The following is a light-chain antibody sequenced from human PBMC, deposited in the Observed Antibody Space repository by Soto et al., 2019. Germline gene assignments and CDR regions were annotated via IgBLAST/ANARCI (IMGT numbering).Light chain of an antibody. CDR1: LAISNN. V-gene: IGKV3-15*01. CDR3: QQANDWPPT. Sequence: RVMTQSQFTLSVSPGERVTLSCRASLAISNNLACYQHKPGQAPRLLIFDASTRANGIPARFSGSGSGPEFTLTILSLQSEDCAVYYCQQANDWPPTFGQGT. J-gene: IGKJ1*01. CDR2: DAS.